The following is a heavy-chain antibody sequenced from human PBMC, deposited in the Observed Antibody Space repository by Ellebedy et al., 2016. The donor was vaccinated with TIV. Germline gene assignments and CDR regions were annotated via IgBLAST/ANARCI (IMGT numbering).Heavy chain of an antibody. CDR2: ISHSGDYT. CDR1: GFTFSSSA. CDR3: ARDRSGWGYFDL. Sequence: GESLKISCAASGFTFSSSAMNWVRQAPGRGLEWVSHISHSGDYTYYPDSVKGRFTISRDNSKNTLYLQMNGLGAEDTAVYYCARDRSGWGYFDLWGRGTLVTVSS. V-gene: IGHV3-23*01. D-gene: IGHD6-19*01. J-gene: IGHJ2*01.